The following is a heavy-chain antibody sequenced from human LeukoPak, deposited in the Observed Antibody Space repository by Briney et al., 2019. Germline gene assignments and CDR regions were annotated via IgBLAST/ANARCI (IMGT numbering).Heavy chain of an antibody. V-gene: IGHV1-8*01. D-gene: IGHD3-3*01. J-gene: IGHJ5*02. CDR3: ARDHHVLRFLEVAGLDP. Sequence: ASVKVSCKASGYTFTSYDINWVRQATGQGLEWMGWMNPNSGNTGYAQKFQGRVTMTRNTSISTAYMELSSLRSEDTAVYYCARDHHVLRFLEVAGLDPWGQGTLVTVSS. CDR1: GYTFTSYD. CDR2: MNPNSGNT.